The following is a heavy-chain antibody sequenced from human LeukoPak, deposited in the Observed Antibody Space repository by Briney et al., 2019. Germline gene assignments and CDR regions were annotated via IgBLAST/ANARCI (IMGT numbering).Heavy chain of an antibody. D-gene: IGHD6-19*01. CDR3: ARGRATAVTGYFDY. CDR1: GESFSGYY. Sequence: SETLSLTCAVYGESFSGYYWSWIRQPPGKGLEWIGEINHSGSTNYNPSLKSRVTISVDTSKNQFSLKLSSVTAADTAVYYCARGRATAVTGYFDYWGQGTLVTVSS. J-gene: IGHJ4*02. CDR2: INHSGST. V-gene: IGHV4-34*01.